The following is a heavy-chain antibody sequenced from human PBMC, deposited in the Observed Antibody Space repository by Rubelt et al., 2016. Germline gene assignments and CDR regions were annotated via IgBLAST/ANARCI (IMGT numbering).Heavy chain of an antibody. J-gene: IGHJ3*02. CDR2: INHSGST. CDR3: ASSDLHAFDI. V-gene: IGHV4-34*01. CDR1: GGSFSGYY. Sequence: QVQLQQWGAGLLKPSETLSLTCAVYGGSFSGYYWSWIRQPPGKGLEWIGEINHSGSTNYNPSLKSRVTISVDTSKNQFSLKLSSVTAADTAVYYCASSDLHAFDIWGQGTMVTVSS.